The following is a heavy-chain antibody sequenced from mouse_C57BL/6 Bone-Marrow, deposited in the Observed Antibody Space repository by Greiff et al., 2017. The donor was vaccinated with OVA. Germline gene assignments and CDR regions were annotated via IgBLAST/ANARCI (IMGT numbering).Heavy chain of an antibody. Sequence: DVMLVESGGGLVQPGGSLKLSCAASGFTFSDYYMYWVRQTPEKRLEWVAYISNGGGSTYYPDTVKGRFTISRDNAKNTLYLQMSRLKSEDTAMYYCARHEYYYGSAWFAYWGQGTLVTVSA. CDR1: GFTFSDYY. J-gene: IGHJ3*01. CDR2: ISNGGGST. CDR3: ARHEYYYGSAWFAY. V-gene: IGHV5-12*01. D-gene: IGHD1-1*01.